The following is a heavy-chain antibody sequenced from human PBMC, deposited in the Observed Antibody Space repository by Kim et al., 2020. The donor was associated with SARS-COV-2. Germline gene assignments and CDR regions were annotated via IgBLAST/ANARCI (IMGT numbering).Heavy chain of an antibody. J-gene: IGHJ6*02. CDR1: GFTFSSYG. CDR3: AKEEGSGYSSGWTYYYYGMDV. D-gene: IGHD6-19*01. Sequence: GGSLRLSCAASGFTFSSYGMHWVRQAPGKGLEWVAVISYDGSNKSYADSVKGRFTISRDNSKNTLYLQMNSRRAEDTAVYYCAKEEGSGYSSGWTYYYYGMDVWGQGTTVTVSS. CDR2: ISYDGSNK. V-gene: IGHV3-30*18.